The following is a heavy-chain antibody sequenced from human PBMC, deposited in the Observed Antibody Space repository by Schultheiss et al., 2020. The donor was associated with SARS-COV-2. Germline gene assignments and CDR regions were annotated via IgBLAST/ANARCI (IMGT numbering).Heavy chain of an antibody. CDR2: ISGSRTYI. D-gene: IGHD2-15*01. Sequence: GGSLRLSCAASGFTFSTYAMSWVRQAPGKGLEWVSSISGSRTYIYYADSVKGRFTISRDNAKNSLYLQMNSLRAEDTAVYFCAREGVECSGGSCYQDFDYWGQGTLVTVSS. CDR3: AREGVECSGGSCYQDFDY. J-gene: IGHJ4*02. V-gene: IGHV3-21*01. CDR1: GFTFSTYA.